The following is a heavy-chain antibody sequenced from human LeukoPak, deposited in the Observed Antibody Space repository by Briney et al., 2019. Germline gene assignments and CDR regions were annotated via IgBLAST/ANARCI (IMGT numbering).Heavy chain of an antibody. CDR1: GFTFSSYA. J-gene: IGHJ1*01. CDR3: AKGSGYYPEYFQH. D-gene: IGHD3-22*01. Sequence: GGSLRLSCAASGFTFSSYAMSWVRQAPGKGLEWVLAISGSGGSTYYADSVKGRFTISRDNSKNTLYLQMNSLRAEDTAVYYCAKGSGYYPEYFQHWGQGTLVTVSS. V-gene: IGHV3-23*01. CDR2: ISGSGGST.